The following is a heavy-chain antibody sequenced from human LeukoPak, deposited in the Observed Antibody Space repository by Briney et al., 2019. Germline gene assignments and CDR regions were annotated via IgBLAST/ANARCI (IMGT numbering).Heavy chain of an antibody. V-gene: IGHV4-61*02. Sequence: SETLSLTCTVSGGSISSGSYYWSWIRQPAGKGLEWIGRIYTSGSTNYNPSLKSRVTISVDTSKNQFSLKLSSVTAADTAVYYCARGVVLISFDYWGQGTLVTVSS. D-gene: IGHD2-15*01. CDR2: IYTSGST. CDR3: ARGVVLISFDY. J-gene: IGHJ4*02. CDR1: GGSISSGSYY.